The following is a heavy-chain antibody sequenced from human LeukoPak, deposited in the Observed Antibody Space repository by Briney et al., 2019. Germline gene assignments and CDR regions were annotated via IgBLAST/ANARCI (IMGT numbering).Heavy chain of an antibody. J-gene: IGHJ5*02. D-gene: IGHD1-14*01. CDR3: ARTGGVKYNWFDP. Sequence: GGSLRLSCAASGFTFSSYWMSWVRQALGKGLEWVANIKQDGSEKYYVDSVKGRFTISRDNAKNSLYLQMNSLRAEDTAVYYCARTGGVKYNWFDPWGQGTLVTVSS. CDR2: IKQDGSEK. CDR1: GFTFSSYW. V-gene: IGHV3-7*01.